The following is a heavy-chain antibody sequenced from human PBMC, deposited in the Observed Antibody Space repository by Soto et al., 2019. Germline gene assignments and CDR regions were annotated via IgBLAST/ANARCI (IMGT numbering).Heavy chain of an antibody. V-gene: IGHV3-74*01. CDR1: GFTFGPYW. Sequence: EVQLVESGGGLVQPGGSLRLSCADSGFTFGPYWMQWVRQVPGKGLVWLSRINSDGSSTNYADSVKGRFTISRDNAKSTLSLQMHSLRAEDTAVYYCASGGSRYYNYWGPGTRVTVSS. CDR2: INSDGSST. J-gene: IGHJ4*02. D-gene: IGHD3-22*01. CDR3: ASGGSRYYNY.